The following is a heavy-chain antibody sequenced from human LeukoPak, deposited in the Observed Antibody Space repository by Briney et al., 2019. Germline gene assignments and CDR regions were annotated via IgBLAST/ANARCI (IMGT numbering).Heavy chain of an antibody. CDR2: INPNSGGT. J-gene: IGHJ3*02. CDR1: GYTFTGYY. Sequence: ASVKVSCKASGYTFTGYYMHWVRQAPGQGLEWMGWINPNSGGTNYAQKFQGRVTMTRDTSISTAYMELSSLRSEDTAVYYCARVWVTTFRRDAFDIWGQGTMVTVSS. CDR3: ARVWVTTFRRDAFDI. D-gene: IGHD4-17*01. V-gene: IGHV1-2*02.